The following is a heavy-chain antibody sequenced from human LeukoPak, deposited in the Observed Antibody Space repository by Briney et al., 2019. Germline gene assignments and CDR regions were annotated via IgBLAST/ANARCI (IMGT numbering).Heavy chain of an antibody. CDR2: IYPGDSDT. Sequence: RESLKISCKGSGYSFTSYWIGWVRQMPGKGLEWMGIIYPGDSDTRYSPSFQGQVTISADKSISTAYLQWSSLKASDTAMYYCARRRGYSGYDYVSNFDYWGQGTLVTVSS. J-gene: IGHJ4*02. V-gene: IGHV5-51*01. CDR1: GYSFTSYW. D-gene: IGHD5-12*01. CDR3: ARRRGYSGYDYVSNFDY.